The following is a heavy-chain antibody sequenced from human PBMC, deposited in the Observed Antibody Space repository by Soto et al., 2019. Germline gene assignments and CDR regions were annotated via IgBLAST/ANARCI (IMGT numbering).Heavy chain of an antibody. V-gene: IGHV4-34*01. J-gene: IGHJ4*02. CDR2: INHGGSP. CDR3: ARGPEYYYGGSGYVDY. Sequence: SETLSLTCAVYGGSFSGYYWSWIRQPPGKGLEWIGEINHGGSPTYNPSLKSRVTISLDTSKNHFSLKLNSVTAADTSVYYCARGPEYYYGGSGYVDYWGQGTLVTVSS. D-gene: IGHD3-22*01. CDR1: GGSFSGYY.